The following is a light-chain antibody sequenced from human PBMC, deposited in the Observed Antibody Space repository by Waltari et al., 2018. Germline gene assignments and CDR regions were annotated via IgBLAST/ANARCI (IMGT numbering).Light chain of an antibody. Sequence: ESVLTQSPGPPSLSPGARATLSCRASQSVSSSYLAWYQQRPGQAPRLLIYGASSRATGIPDRFSGSGSGTDFTLTISRLAPEDFAVYYCQQYGSSLPYTFGQGTKLEIK. J-gene: IGKJ2*01. CDR3: QQYGSSLPYT. V-gene: IGKV3-20*01. CDR2: GAS. CDR1: QSVSSSY.